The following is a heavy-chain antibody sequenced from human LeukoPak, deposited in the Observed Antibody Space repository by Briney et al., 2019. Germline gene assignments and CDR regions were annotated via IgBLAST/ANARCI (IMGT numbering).Heavy chain of an antibody. V-gene: IGHV1-18*01. CDR3: ARLHYYDRSGWYFDL. D-gene: IGHD3-22*01. J-gene: IGHJ2*01. Sequence: ASVKVSCKASGYTFTSYGISWVRQAPGQGLEWMGWISAYNGNTNYAQKLQGRVTMTTDTSTSTAYMELRSLRSDDTAVYYCARLHYYDRSGWYFDLWGRGTLVTVSS. CDR1: GYTFTSYG. CDR2: ISAYNGNT.